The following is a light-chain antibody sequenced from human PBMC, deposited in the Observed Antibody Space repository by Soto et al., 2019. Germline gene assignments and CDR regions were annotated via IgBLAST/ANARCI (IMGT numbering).Light chain of an antibody. CDR3: SSDTDTSTPV. CDR2: DVT. CDR1: SLDVGGYNY. J-gene: IGLJ2*01. V-gene: IGLV2-14*03. Sequence: QSPLTQPASVSGSPGQSITISCTGTSLDVGGYNYVSWYQQHPGKAPKLMIYDVTNRPSGVSNRFSGSKSGNTASLTISGLQAEDEADYYCSSDTDTSTPVFGGGTKLTVL.